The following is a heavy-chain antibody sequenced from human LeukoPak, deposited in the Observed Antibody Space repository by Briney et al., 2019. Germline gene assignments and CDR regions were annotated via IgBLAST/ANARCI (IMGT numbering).Heavy chain of an antibody. CDR2: IRSGGNYL. Sequence: GGSLRLSCAASGFTFSSFSMNWVRQAPGQGLEWVSSIRSGGNYLYYADSVKGRFTISRDNAQNSLYLQMNSLRAEDTAVYYCARDLNDSSGHWGQGTLVTVSS. CDR1: GFTFSSFS. V-gene: IGHV3-21*01. D-gene: IGHD3-22*01. CDR3: ARDLNDSSGH. J-gene: IGHJ4*02.